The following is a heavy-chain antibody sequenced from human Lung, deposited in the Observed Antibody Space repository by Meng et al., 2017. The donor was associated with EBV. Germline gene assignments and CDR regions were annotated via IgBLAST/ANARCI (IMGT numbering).Heavy chain of an antibody. CDR3: ARGGWSSSWGN. J-gene: IGHJ4*02. V-gene: IGHV3-66*03. D-gene: IGHD6-13*01. CDR2: IYSCGST. Sequence: EWQLVEVGGGLIQPGGSLRLSCAASGFTVSSNYMSWVRQAPGKGLECVSVIYSCGSTYYADSVKGRFTISRDNSKNTLYLQMNSLRAEDTAVYYCARGGWSSSWGNWGQGTLVTVSS. CDR1: GFTVSSNY.